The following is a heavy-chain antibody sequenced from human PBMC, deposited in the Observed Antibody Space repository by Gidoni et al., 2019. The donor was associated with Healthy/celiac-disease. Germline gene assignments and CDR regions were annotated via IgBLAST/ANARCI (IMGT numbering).Heavy chain of an antibody. Sequence: EVQLLVSGGGLVQHGRGLRHHCAASGFAFSSYAMSWVAQAPGKGLEGVAAISGSSGSTYYADSVKGRFTISRDNSKNTLYLQMNSLRAEDTAVYYCAKDPVKNLYGMDVWGQGTTVTVSS. J-gene: IGHJ6*02. CDR1: GFAFSSYA. V-gene: IGHV3-23*01. CDR3: AKDPVKNLYGMDV. CDR2: ISGSSGST. D-gene: IGHD3-16*02.